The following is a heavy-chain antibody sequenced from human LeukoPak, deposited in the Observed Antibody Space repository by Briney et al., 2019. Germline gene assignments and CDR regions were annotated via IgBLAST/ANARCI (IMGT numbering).Heavy chain of an antibody. Sequence: GASVKVSCKASGYTFTGYDINWVRQATGQGLEWMGWMNPNSGNTGYAQKLQGRVTMTRNTSISTAYMELSSLRSEDTAVYYCARGRGSSWYGNYYYYYMDVWGKGTTVTVSS. CDR2: MNPNSGNT. V-gene: IGHV1-8*01. D-gene: IGHD6-13*01. CDR1: GYTFTGYD. CDR3: ARGRGSSWYGNYYYYYMDV. J-gene: IGHJ6*03.